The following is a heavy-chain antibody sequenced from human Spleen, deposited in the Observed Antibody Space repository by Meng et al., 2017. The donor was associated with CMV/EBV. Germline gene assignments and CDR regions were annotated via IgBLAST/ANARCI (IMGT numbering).Heavy chain of an antibody. CDR2: ISIDGSST. CDR1: GLTFSNYW. CDR3: ARDRGGGGMDV. V-gene: IGHV3-74*01. D-gene: IGHD3-16*01. J-gene: IGHJ6*02. Sequence: GGSLRLSCAASGLTFSNYWMHWVRQGPGKGLVWVSRISIDGSSTTYADSVKGRFTISRDNAKNTVYLQMNSLRAEDTAVYYCARDRGGGGMDVWGQGTTVTVSS.